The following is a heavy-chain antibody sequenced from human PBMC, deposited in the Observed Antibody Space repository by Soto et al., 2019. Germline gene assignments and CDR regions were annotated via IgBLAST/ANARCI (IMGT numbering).Heavy chain of an antibody. CDR3: AKGAISGTLNWFDP. CDR2: LTWNSESI. V-gene: IGHV3-9*01. CDR1: GFRFADYT. J-gene: IGHJ5*02. D-gene: IGHD6-13*01. Sequence: PRLSCAASGFRFADYTMHWVRQAPGKGLGWVSGLTWNSESIAYADSVKGRFTISRDNAKNSLYLQMNSLRAEDTAFYFCAKGAISGTLNWFDPWGQGTLVTVSS.